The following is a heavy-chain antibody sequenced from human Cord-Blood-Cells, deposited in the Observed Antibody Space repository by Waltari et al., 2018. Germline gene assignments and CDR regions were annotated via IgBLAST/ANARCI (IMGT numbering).Heavy chain of an antibody. V-gene: IGHV4-59*11. CDR2: IYYSGST. D-gene: IGHD3-10*01. CDR3: ARMVGHGSGSYYYYYYYGMDV. J-gene: IGHJ6*02. Sequence: QVQLQESGPGLVTPSETLSLTCTVPGGSISSHYWSWIRQPPAKGLGWIGYIYYSGSTNYNPSLKSRVSISVDTSKNQFSLKLSSVTAADTAVYYCARMVGHGSGSYYYYYYYGMDVWGQGTTVTVSS. CDR1: GGSISSHY.